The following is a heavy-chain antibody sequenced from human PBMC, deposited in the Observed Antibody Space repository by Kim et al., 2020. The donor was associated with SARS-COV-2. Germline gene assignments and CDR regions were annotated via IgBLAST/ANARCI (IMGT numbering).Heavy chain of an antibody. Sequence: GGSLRLSCAASGFTFSSYEMNWVRQAPGKGLEWVSYISSSGSTIYYADSVKGRFTISRDNAKNSLYLQMNSLRAEDTAVYYCARASSSSWTGDYFDYWGQGPLVTVSS. V-gene: IGHV3-48*03. J-gene: IGHJ4*02. CDR1: GFTFSSYE. D-gene: IGHD2-2*01. CDR2: ISSSGSTI. CDR3: ARASSSSWTGDYFDY.